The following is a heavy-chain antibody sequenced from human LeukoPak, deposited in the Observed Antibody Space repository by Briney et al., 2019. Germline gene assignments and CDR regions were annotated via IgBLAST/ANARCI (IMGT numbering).Heavy chain of an antibody. J-gene: IGHJ6*03. D-gene: IGHD3-3*01. CDR2: MNPNSGNT. CDR3: ARTSYDFWSGYPHYYYYCMDV. V-gene: IGHV1-8*01. Sequence: ASVKVSCKASGYTFTSYDINWVRQATGQGLEWMGWMNPNSGNTGYAQKFQGRVTMTRNTSISTAYMELSSLRSEDTAVYYCARTSYDFWSGYPHYYYYCMDVWGKGTTVTVSS. CDR1: GYTFTSYD.